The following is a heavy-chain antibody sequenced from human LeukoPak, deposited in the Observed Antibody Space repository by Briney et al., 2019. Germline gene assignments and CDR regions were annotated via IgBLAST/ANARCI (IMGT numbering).Heavy chain of an antibody. Sequence: GGSLRLSCATSGLTFSDAWMTWVRQAPGRGLEWVANIKQDGSEKYYVDSVKGRFTISRDSAKNSLYLQMNSLRAEDTAVYYCARGLKLDYWGQGTLVTVSS. CDR1: GLTFSDAW. J-gene: IGHJ4*02. CDR2: IKQDGSEK. CDR3: ARGLKLDY. V-gene: IGHV3-7*01.